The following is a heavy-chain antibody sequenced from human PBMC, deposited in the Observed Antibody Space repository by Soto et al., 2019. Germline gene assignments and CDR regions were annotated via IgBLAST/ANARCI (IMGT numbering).Heavy chain of an antibody. CDR2: IIETGGGK. V-gene: IGHV3-23*01. D-gene: IGHD3-22*01. J-gene: IGHJ5*02. Sequence: EVQLLESGGGLVQPGGSLRLSCEASGVTFNSSAMNWVRQAPGKGLEWVSTIIETGGGKFYADSVKGRFTISSDNSKNTLYLQMPSLSADDTAVYFCAIGRRKTSGSNIWFDPWGRGTLVTVSS. CDR3: AIGRRKTSGSNIWFDP. CDR1: GVTFNSSA.